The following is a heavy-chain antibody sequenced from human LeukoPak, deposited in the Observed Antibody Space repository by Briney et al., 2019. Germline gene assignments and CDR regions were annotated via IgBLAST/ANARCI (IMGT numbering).Heavy chain of an antibody. J-gene: IGHJ4*02. V-gene: IGHV3-15*04. CDR1: GFTFNKAR. D-gene: IGHD3-16*02. CDR3: TTGVIVW. Sequence: PGGSLRLSCTASGFTFNKARMSWVRQAPGKGLEWIARVVSKTDGGRIDYAAPVKGRFTISRDDSKNMVFLQMDSLKVEDTAVYYCTTGVIVWGAQGTLVTVSS. CDR2: VVSKTDGGRI.